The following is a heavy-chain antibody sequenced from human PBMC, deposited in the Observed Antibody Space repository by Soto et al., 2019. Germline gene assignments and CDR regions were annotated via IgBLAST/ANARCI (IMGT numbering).Heavy chain of an antibody. CDR3: AAPTVTTETYYYGMDV. Sequence: ASVKVSCKASGFTVTSSAVQWVRQARGQRLEWIGWIVVGSGNTNYAQKFQERVTITRDMSTSTAYMELSSLRSEDTAVYYCAAPTVTTETYYYGMDVWGQGTSGTVS. CDR1: GFTVTSSA. CDR2: IVVGSGNT. V-gene: IGHV1-58*01. D-gene: IGHD4-17*01. J-gene: IGHJ6*01.